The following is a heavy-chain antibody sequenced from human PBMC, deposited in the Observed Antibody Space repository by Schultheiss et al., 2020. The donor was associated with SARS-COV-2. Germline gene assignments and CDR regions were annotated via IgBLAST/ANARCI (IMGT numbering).Heavy chain of an antibody. CDR2: ISSSGSTI. CDR1: GFTFSGSA. J-gene: IGHJ4*02. Sequence: GESLKISCAASGFTFSGSAMHWVRQAPGKGLEWVSYISSSGSTIYYADSVKGRFTISRDNSKNTLYLQMSSLRAEDTAVYYCVKDGSTYCGGDCYSLYYFDYWGQGTLVTVSS. V-gene: IGHV3-64D*06. D-gene: IGHD2-21*02. CDR3: VKDGSTYCGGDCYSLYYFDY.